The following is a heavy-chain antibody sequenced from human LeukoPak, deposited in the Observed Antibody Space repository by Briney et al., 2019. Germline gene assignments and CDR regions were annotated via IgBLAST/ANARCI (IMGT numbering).Heavy chain of an antibody. CDR2: INHSGST. J-gene: IGHJ4*02. D-gene: IGHD1-26*01. Sequence: SETLSLTCAVYGGSFSGYYWSWIRQPPGKGLEWIGEINHSGSTNYNPSLKSRVTISVDTSKNQFSLKLSSVTAADTAVYYCARTKWELTYSDYWGQGTLVTVSS. V-gene: IGHV4-34*01. CDR1: GGSFSGYY. CDR3: ARTKWELTYSDY.